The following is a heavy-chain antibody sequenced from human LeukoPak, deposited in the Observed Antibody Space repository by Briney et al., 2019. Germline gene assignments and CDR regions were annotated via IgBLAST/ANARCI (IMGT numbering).Heavy chain of an antibody. Sequence: KSSETLSLTCIIPSDAITSYWRWIRQPPGKGLEFLGYIFHTGIIKYNPSLGSRLTISLDTSKRQLSLSLTSVTAADTANYFCARRPRAPDIWGQGTMVIVSS. CDR1: SDAITSY. CDR3: ARRPRAPDI. D-gene: IGHD3-10*01. J-gene: IGHJ3*02. V-gene: IGHV4-59*01. CDR2: IFHTGII.